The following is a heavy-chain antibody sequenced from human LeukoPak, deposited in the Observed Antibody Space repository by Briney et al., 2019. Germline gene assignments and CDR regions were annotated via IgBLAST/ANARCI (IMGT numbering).Heavy chain of an antibody. V-gene: IGHV4-39*07. Sequence: SETLSLTCTVSGGSISSSSYYWGWIRQPPGKGLEWIGSIYYSGSTYYNPSLKSRVTISVDTSKNQFSLKLSSVTAADTAVYYCARDESCSSTSCYKGGNWFDPWGQGTLVTVSS. J-gene: IGHJ5*02. CDR2: IYYSGST. D-gene: IGHD2-2*02. CDR3: ARDESCSSTSCYKGGNWFDP. CDR1: GGSISSSSYY.